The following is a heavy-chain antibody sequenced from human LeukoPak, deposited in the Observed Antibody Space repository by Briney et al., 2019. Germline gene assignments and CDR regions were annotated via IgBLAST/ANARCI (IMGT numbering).Heavy chain of an antibody. CDR3: ARAKTVDYDSSGSFDY. V-gene: IGHV3-21*03. CDR2: ISSSSSYI. D-gene: IGHD3-22*01. CDR1: GFTFSSYS. Sequence: GGSLRLSCAASGFTFSSYSMNWVRQAPGKGLEWVSSISSSSSYIYYADSVKGRFTISRDNAKNSLYLQMNSLRSEDTAVYYCARAKTVDYDSSGSFDYWGQGTLVTVSS. J-gene: IGHJ4*02.